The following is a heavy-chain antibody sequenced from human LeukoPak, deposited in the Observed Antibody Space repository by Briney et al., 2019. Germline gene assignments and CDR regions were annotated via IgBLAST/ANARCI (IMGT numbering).Heavy chain of an antibody. CDR3: ARDHPVQLWLLGY. Sequence: ASVKVSCKASGYTFTSYAMHWVRQAPGQRLEWMGWINAGNGNTKYSQKFQGRVTTTRDTSASTAYMELSSLRSEDTAVYYCARDHPVQLWLLGYWGQGTLVTVSS. D-gene: IGHD5-18*01. CDR2: INAGNGNT. CDR1: GYTFTSYA. V-gene: IGHV1-3*01. J-gene: IGHJ4*02.